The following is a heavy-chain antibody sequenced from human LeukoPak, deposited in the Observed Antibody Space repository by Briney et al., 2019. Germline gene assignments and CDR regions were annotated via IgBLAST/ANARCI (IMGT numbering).Heavy chain of an antibody. CDR2: IIPILGIA. CDR1: GGTFSSYA. V-gene: IGHV1-69*04. D-gene: IGHD2-15*01. J-gene: IGHJ4*02. Sequence: SVKVSCKASGGTFSSYAISWVRQAPGQGLEWMGGIIPILGIANYAQKFQGRVTITADKSTSTAYVELSSLRSEDTAVYYCANLLGYCSGGSCYSDDYWGQGTLVTVSS. CDR3: ANLLGYCSGGSCYSDDY.